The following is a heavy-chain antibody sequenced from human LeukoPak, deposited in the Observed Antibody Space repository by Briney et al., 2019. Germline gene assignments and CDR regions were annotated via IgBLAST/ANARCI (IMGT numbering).Heavy chain of an antibody. CDR2: IYWNDDK. J-gene: IGHJ4*02. CDR1: GFSLSASGVG. Sequence: SGPTLVKPTQTLTLTCTFSGFSLSASGVGVGWIRQPPGKALEWLALIYWNDDKRSSPSLKNRLTITKDTSKNQVVLTMTNMDPVDTATYYCAHPIRSSGYYLNWGQGTLVTVSS. D-gene: IGHD3-22*01. V-gene: IGHV2-5*01. CDR3: AHPIRSSGYYLN.